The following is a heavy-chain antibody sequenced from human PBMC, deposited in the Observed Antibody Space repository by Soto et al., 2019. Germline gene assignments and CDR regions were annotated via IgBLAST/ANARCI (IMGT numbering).Heavy chain of an antibody. V-gene: IGHV1-69*01. CDR3: ARGGRYSSSNWFDP. Sequence: QVQLVQSGAEVKKPGSSVNVSCKASGGTFSSYAISWVRQAPGQGLEWTGGIIPIFGTANYAQKFQGRVTITADESTSTADMELSSLRSEDTAVYYCARGGRYSSSNWFDPWGQGSLVTVSS. CDR1: GGTFSSYA. D-gene: IGHD6-6*01. J-gene: IGHJ5*02. CDR2: IIPIFGTA.